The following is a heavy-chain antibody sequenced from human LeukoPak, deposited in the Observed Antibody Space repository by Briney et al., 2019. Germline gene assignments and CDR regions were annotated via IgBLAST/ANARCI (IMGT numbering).Heavy chain of an antibody. CDR3: VTDVGADVWGMFYFDY. CDR1: GGSISSYY. CDR2: IYTIVST. J-gene: IGHJ4*02. D-gene: IGHD3-16*01. V-gene: IGHV4-4*07. Sequence: SETLSLTCTVSGGSISSYYWSWIRQPAGKGLEWIGRIYTIVSTNYNPSLKSRVTISVDKSTNPSSLKLSSVTAADTAVYYCVTDVGADVWGMFYFDYWGQGTLVTVSS.